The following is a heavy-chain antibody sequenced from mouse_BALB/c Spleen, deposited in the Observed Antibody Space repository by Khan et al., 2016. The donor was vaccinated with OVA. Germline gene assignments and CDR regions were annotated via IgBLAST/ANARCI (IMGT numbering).Heavy chain of an antibody. J-gene: IGHJ4*01. CDR3: ARDGSSYNYAMDY. D-gene: IGHD2-3*01. CDR1: GYSITSDYA. CDR2: ISSSGST. V-gene: IGHV3-2*02. Sequence: EVQLVESGPGLVKPSQSLSLTCTVTGYSITSDYAWNWIRQFPGNKLEWMGYISSSGSTNYNPALKSRISITRDTSKNQFFLQLNSVTTEDTATYYCARDGSSYNYAMDYGGQGTAVTVSS.